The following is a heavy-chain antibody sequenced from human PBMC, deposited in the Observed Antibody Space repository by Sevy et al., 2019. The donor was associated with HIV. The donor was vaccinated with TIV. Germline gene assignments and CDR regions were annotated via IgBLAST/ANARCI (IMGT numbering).Heavy chain of an antibody. CDR2: ISYDGSNK. CDR3: ARARFGELLSDDAFDI. V-gene: IGHV3-30-3*01. CDR1: GFTFSSYA. J-gene: IGHJ3*02. Sequence: GGSLRLSCAASGFTFSSYAMHWVRQAPGKGLEWLAVISYDGSNKYYADSVKGRFTISRDNSKNTLYLQMNSLRAEDTAVYYCARARFGELLSDDAFDIWGQGTMVTVSS. D-gene: IGHD3-10*01.